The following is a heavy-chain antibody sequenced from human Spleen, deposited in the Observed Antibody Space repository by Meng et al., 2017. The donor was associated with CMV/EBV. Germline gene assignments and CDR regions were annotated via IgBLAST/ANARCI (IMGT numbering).Heavy chain of an antibody. D-gene: IGHD2-2*02. CDR2: IIPILGIA. CDR3: ARDCSSTSCYTRPWSGYYGMDV. Sequence: SVKVSCKASGGTFSSYTISWVRQAPGQGLEWMGRIIPILGIANYAQKVQGRVTITADKSTSKAYMELSSLRSEDTAVYYCARDCSSTSCYTRPWSGYYGMDVWGQGTTVTVSS. J-gene: IGHJ6*02. CDR1: GGTFSSYT. V-gene: IGHV1-69*04.